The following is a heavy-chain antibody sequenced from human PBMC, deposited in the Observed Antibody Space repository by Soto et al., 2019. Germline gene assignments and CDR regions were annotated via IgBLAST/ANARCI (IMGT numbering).Heavy chain of an antibody. D-gene: IGHD4-17*01. J-gene: IGHJ4*02. CDR3: ARSPPMDSGDKYFYDF. Sequence: SVKVSCKASGGAFNTFGFSWVRQAPGQGLEWMGGIIPFFRTANYAQKFQDRVTITADESTSTVYMDLRSLRSEDMAKYYCARSPPMDSGDKYFYDFWGQGALVTVSS. CDR2: IIPFFRTA. CDR1: GGAFNTFG. V-gene: IGHV1-69*13.